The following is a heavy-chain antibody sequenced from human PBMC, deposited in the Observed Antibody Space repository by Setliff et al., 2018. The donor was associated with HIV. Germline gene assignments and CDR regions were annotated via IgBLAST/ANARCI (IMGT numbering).Heavy chain of an antibody. J-gene: IGHJ6*04. CDR1: GYTFTTYA. CDR3: ARGLRLFGVPKVPDV. Sequence: GASVKVSCKASGYTFTTYAMNWVRQAPGQGLEWMGWMNPNSGNTGYAQKFQGRVTMTRDTSISTAYMELSSLRSEDTAVYYCARGLRLFGVPKVPDVWGKGTTVTVSS. V-gene: IGHV1-8*01. D-gene: IGHD3-22*01. CDR2: MNPNSGNT.